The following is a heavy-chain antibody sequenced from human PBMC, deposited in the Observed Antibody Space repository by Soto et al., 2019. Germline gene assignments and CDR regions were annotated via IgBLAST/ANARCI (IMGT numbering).Heavy chain of an antibody. CDR3: AREPALLYYFDY. Sequence: GGSLSLSCAASGFTFSSYAMSGVGEAPGKGLEWVSAISGSGGSTYYADSVKGRFTISRDNSKNTLYLQMNSLRAEDTAVYYCAREPALLYYFDYWGQGTLVTVSS. CDR2: ISGSGGST. J-gene: IGHJ4*02. V-gene: IGHV3-23*01. CDR1: GFTFSSYA. D-gene: IGHD1-1*01.